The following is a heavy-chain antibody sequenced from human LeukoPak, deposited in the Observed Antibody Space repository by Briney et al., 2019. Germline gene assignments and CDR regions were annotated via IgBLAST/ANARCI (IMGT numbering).Heavy chain of an antibody. J-gene: IGHJ3*02. CDR2: IYPGDSDT. V-gene: IGHV5-51*01. Sequence: GESLKISCKGSGYSFTSYWIGWVRQMPGKGLEWMGIIYPGDSDTRYSPSFQGQVTISADKSISTAYLQWSSLKASDTAMYYCVRPLGSGSGYDAFDIWGQGTMVTVS. D-gene: IGHD3-10*01. CDR3: VRPLGSGSGYDAFDI. CDR1: GYSFTSYW.